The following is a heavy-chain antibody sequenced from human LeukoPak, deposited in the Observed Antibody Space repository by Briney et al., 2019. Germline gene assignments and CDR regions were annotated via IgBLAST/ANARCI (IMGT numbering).Heavy chain of an antibody. D-gene: IGHD3-22*01. CDR3: VRHVHVSMIFAILSDYFDY. J-gene: IGHJ4*02. CDR1: GRSLSGYS. CDR2: INLSGST. V-gene: IGHV4-34*01. Sequence: PSETLSLTCAVYGRSLSGYSWSWIRQAPGKGLEWVGEINLSGSTSYNPSFKSRVTVSTDTSKNQFSLKVTSVTAADTAVYYCVRHVHVSMIFAILSDYFDYWGRGTLVSVSS.